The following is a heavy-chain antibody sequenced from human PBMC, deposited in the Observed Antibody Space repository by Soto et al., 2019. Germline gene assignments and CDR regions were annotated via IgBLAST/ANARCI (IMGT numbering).Heavy chain of an antibody. J-gene: IGHJ3*02. CDR1: GDSISSAGYY. D-gene: IGHD4-17*01. CDR2: IYHSGTT. V-gene: IGHV4-31*03. CDR3: ATRYDFGDYPEAFDI. Sequence: QVELQESGPGLVKPSQTMSLTCTVSGDSISSAGYYWSWIRQRPGGGLEWIGFIYHSGTTYYSASFKCRVAISMNMSANQVSLRLTSVTAADTAVYYCATRYDFGDYPEAFDIWGRGTMITVSS.